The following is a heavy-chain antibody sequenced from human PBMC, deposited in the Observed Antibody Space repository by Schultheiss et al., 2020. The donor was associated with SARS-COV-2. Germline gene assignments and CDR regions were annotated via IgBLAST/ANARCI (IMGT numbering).Heavy chain of an antibody. D-gene: IGHD3-22*01. Sequence: GGSLRLSCAASGFTFSSYAMSWVRQAPGKGPEWLAAISYEGSNKKYADSVRGRFTISRDNAKNSLYLQMNSLRAEDTALYYCAKDITQYYYDSSGYYAGWGQGTLVTVSS. J-gene: IGHJ4*02. V-gene: IGHV3-30*04. CDR2: ISYEGSNK. CDR1: GFTFSSYA. CDR3: AKDITQYYYDSSGYYAG.